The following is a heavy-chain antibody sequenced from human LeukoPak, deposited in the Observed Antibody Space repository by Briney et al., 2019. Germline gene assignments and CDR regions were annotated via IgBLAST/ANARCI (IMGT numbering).Heavy chain of an antibody. V-gene: IGHV3-53*01. CDR2: IYSGGDT. CDR3: ARGLAAAGDAFDI. CDR1: GFTFSSYS. J-gene: IGHJ3*02. D-gene: IGHD6-13*01. Sequence: QPGGSLRLSCAASGFTFSSYSMNWVRQAPGKGLEWVSLIYSGGDTYYADSVKGRFTISRDNSKNTLYLQMNSLRADDTAVYYCARGLAAAGDAFDIWGQGTMVTVSS.